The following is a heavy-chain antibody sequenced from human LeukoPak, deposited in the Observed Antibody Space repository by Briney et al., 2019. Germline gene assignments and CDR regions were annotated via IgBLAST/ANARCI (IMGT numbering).Heavy chain of an antibody. V-gene: IGHV3-21*01. CDR2: ISSSSSYI. J-gene: IGHJ5*02. CDR1: GFTFSSYS. CDR3: ARSRSRSREYWFDP. D-gene: IGHD6-13*01. Sequence: GGSLRLSCAASGFTFSSYSMNWVRQAPGKGLEWVSSISSSSSYIYYADSVKGRFTISRDNAKNSLYLQMNSLRAEDTAVYYCARSRSRSREYWFDPWGQGTLVTVSS.